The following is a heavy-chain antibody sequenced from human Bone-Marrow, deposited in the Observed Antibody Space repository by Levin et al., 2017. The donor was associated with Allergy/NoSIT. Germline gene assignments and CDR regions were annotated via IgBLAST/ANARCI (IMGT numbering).Heavy chain of an antibody. CDR2: IYNSGSI. CDR1: GGSITNFSHY. Sequence: SQTLSLTCTVSGGSITNFSHYWSWIRQPAGKGLEWIGRIYNSGSINYNPSLKSRVTLSVDTSKNQFSLKLSSVTAADTAVYYCARDLWSNYFGSGPFDPWGQGTLVTVSS. CDR3: ARDLWSNYFGSGPFDP. V-gene: IGHV4-61*02. J-gene: IGHJ5*02. D-gene: IGHD3-10*01.